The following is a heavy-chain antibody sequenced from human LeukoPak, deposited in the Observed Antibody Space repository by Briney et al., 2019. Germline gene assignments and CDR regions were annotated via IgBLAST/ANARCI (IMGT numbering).Heavy chain of an antibody. CDR2: TDEDGSAK. J-gene: IGHJ4*02. V-gene: IGHV3-7*01. CDR3: AGGSGWLIDY. D-gene: IGHD5-12*01. Sequence: GGSLRLSCAASGFTFSGYWMTWVRQAPGKGLEWVANTDEDGSAKYYLGSVKGRFTISRDNAKNSLYLQMNSLRVEDTAVYYCAGGSGWLIDYWGQGTLVTVSS. CDR1: GFTFSGYW.